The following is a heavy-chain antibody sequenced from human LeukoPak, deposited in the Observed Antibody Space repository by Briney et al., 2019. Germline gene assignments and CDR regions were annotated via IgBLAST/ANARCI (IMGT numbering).Heavy chain of an antibody. J-gene: IGHJ6*03. D-gene: IGHD6-6*01. CDR1: GGSFSGYY. Sequence: SETLSLTCALYGGSFSGYYWSWIRQPPGKGLEWTGEINHSGSTNYNPSLKSRVTISVDTSKNQFSLKLSSVTAADTAVYYCARSARTPLNYYYYYMDVWGKGTTVTVSS. CDR3: ARSARTPLNYYYYYMDV. CDR2: INHSGST. V-gene: IGHV4-34*01.